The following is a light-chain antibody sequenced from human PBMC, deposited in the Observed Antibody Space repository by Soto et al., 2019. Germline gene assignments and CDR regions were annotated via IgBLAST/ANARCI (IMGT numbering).Light chain of an antibody. V-gene: IGLV2-14*01. CDR2: EVT. J-gene: IGLJ1*01. Sequence: SVLTQPASVSGSPGQSITISCTGSSSDVGGHNYVSWYQQHPGKAPKLMIYEVTKRPSGVSNRFSGSKSGNTASLTISGLQAEDEADYYCSSYRTGGPFVFGTGTKVTVL. CDR3: SSYRTGGPFV. CDR1: SSDVGGHNY.